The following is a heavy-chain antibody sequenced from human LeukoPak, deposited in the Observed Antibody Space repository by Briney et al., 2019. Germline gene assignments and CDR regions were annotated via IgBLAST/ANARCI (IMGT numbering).Heavy chain of an antibody. V-gene: IGHV3-43*02. CDR1: GLNLDAYA. CDR3: AKDTPLFYHYYGIDV. Sequence: QSGGSLRLSCAASGLNLDAYAMHWVRQAPGKGLEWVSLISGDGTITYYAGSVKGRFTISRDNSKNSLFLEMNSLRSEDTALYYCAKDTPLFYHYYGIDVWGQGTTVTVSS. CDR2: ISGDGTIT. J-gene: IGHJ6*02.